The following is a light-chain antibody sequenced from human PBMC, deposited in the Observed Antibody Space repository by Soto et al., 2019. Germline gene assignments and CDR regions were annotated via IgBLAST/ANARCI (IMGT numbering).Light chain of an antibody. Sequence: DTMLTQSTATLSLNQGERATLSCRASQSVSTSLAWYQQKPGQAPRLLIYDASNRAPGIPARFSGSGSGTDFTLTIGDLEPEDFAVYYCRQRSDWSLTFGGGTKVEIK. J-gene: IGKJ4*01. CDR1: QSVSTS. CDR2: DAS. V-gene: IGKV3-11*01. CDR3: RQRSDWSLT.